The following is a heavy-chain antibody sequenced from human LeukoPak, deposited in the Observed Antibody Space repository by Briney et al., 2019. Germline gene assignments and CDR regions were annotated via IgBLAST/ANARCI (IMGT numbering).Heavy chain of an antibody. J-gene: IGHJ3*02. Sequence: GGSLRLSCAASGFTFSSYAMSWVRQAPGMRLEWVSAISGSGGSTYYADSVKGRFTISRDNSKNTLYLQMNSLRAGDTAVYYCARGVGLGYCSSTSCLPSDQDAFDIWGQGTMVTVSS. D-gene: IGHD2-2*01. CDR3: ARGVGLGYCSSTSCLPSDQDAFDI. V-gene: IGHV3-23*01. CDR1: GFTFSSYA. CDR2: ISGSGGST.